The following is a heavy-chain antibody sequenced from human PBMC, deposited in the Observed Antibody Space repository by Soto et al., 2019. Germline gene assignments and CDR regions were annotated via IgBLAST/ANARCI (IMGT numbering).Heavy chain of an antibody. V-gene: IGHV3-74*01. CDR1: GFNFSSYW. D-gene: IGHD3-16*01. Sequence: PGGSLRLSCAASGFNFSSYWMHWVRQAPGKGLVWVSRINSDGSSTSYADSVKGRFTISRDNAKNTLYLQMNSLRAEDTAVYYCARPKGGNAFDIWGQGTMVTVSS. CDR2: INSDGSST. J-gene: IGHJ3*02. CDR3: ARPKGGNAFDI.